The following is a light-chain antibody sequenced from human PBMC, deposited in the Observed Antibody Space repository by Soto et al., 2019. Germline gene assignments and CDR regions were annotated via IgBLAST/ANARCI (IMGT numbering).Light chain of an antibody. CDR1: TTDVGSYNL. V-gene: IGLV2-23*02. CDR3: CSWAGSNTFYF. CDR2: EVS. J-gene: IGLJ1*01. Sequence: QSALTQPASVSGSPGQSITISCTGTTTDVGSYNLVSWYQQHPGRAPKLMIYEVSRRPSGVSNRFSGSKSGNTASLTISGLQAVDEADYYCCSWAGSNTFYFFGTGTKLTVL.